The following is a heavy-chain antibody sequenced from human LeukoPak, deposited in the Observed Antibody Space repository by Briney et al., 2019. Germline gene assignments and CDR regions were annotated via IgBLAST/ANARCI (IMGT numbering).Heavy chain of an antibody. Sequence: GGSLRLSCTTSGFTFGDYAMTWVRQAPGKGLEWVGFIRGKAYGGTTDYAASLRGRVSISRDDSKSVAYLQMNSLKNEDTAIYYCSARRLREVIQDFWGRGTLVTVSP. D-gene: IGHD3-10*01. V-gene: IGHV3-49*04. CDR2: IRGKAYGGTT. J-gene: IGHJ4*02. CDR1: GFTFGDYA. CDR3: SARRLREVIQDF.